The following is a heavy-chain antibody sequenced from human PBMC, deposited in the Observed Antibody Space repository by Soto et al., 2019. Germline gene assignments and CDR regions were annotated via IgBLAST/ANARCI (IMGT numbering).Heavy chain of an antibody. Sequence: QVQLVQSGAEVKKPGASVKVSCKASGYTFTSYAMHWVRQAPGQRLEWMGWINAGNGNTKYSQKFQGRVTITRDTSASTAYKELSSLRSEDTAMYYCATSSDIVVVPAAQDHYYMDVWGKGTTVTVSS. CDR1: GYTFTSYA. V-gene: IGHV1-3*01. J-gene: IGHJ6*03. CDR2: INAGNGNT. D-gene: IGHD2-2*01. CDR3: ATSSDIVVVPAAQDHYYMDV.